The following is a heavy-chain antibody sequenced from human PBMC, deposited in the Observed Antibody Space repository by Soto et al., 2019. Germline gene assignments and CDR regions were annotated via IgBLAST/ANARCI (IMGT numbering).Heavy chain of an antibody. CDR1: GFTFSSYG. CDR2: ISHDGINK. CDR3: AKDRRDCSGGSCYYYYYYYYMDV. J-gene: IGHJ6*03. V-gene: IGHV3-30*18. Sequence: QVQLVESGGGVVQPGRSLRLSCAASGFTFSSYGIHWVRQAPGKGLEWVTAISHDGINKYYADSVKGRFTISRDNSKNTLYLQMNSLRAEDTAVYYCAKDRRDCSGGSCYYYYYYYYMDVWGKGTTVTVSS. D-gene: IGHD2-15*01.